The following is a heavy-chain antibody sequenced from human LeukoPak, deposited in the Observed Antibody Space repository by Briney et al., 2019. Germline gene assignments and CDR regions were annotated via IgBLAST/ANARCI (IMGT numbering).Heavy chain of an antibody. CDR2: ISSSSSYI. V-gene: IGHV3-21*01. J-gene: IGHJ4*02. CDR1: EFTFTNYW. CDR3: ARVSAFDY. D-gene: IGHD2/OR15-2a*01. Sequence: GGSLRLSCAASEFTFTNYWMSWVRQAPGKGLEWVSSISSSSSYIYYADSVKGRFTISRDNAKNSLYLQMNSLRAEGTAVYYCARVSAFDYWGQGTLVTVSS.